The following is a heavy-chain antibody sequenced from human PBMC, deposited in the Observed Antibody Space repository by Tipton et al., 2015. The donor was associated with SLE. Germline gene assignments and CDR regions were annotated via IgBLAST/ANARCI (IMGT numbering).Heavy chain of an antibody. V-gene: IGHV4-59*11. CDR1: DASINGHY. Sequence: TLSLTCTVSDASINGHYWSWIRPPPGKGLEWIGYIHYTGSTLYNPSLKSRVTMSLDTSKNQFSLRLTSVTAADTAIYYCSRGGASSKWLDPWGQGTLVTVSS. CDR3: SRGGASSKWLDP. J-gene: IGHJ5*02. CDR2: IHYTGST. D-gene: IGHD6-6*01.